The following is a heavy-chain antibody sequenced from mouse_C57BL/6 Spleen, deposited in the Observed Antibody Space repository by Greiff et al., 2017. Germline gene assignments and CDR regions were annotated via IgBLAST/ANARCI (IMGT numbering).Heavy chain of an antibody. V-gene: IGHV5-9-1*02. CDR1: GFTFSSYA. J-gene: IGHJ1*03. CDR3: TRDGGGTGYFYV. Sequence: EVQVVESGEGLVKPGGSLKLSCAASGFTFSSYAMSWVRQTPEKRLEWVAYISSGGDYIYYADTVKGRFTISRDNARNTLDLQMSSLKSEDTAMYYCTRDGGGTGYFYVWGTGTTVTVSS. D-gene: IGHD4-1*01. CDR2: ISSGGDYI.